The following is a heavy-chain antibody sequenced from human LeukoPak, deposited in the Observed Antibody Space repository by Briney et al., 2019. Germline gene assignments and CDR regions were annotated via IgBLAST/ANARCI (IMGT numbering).Heavy chain of an antibody. CDR3: ANVPRSTVSY. J-gene: IGHJ4*02. D-gene: IGHD2-2*01. CDR2: LNEDGSVK. V-gene: IGHV3-7*01. Sequence: GGSLRLSCAASEFSFGTNWMHWVRQTPGKGLEWVAELNEDGSVKYYVDSVKGRFTISRDNAKSLLFLQMYNLRTEDTGVYFCANVPRSTVSYWGRGTLVTVSS. CDR1: EFSFGTNW.